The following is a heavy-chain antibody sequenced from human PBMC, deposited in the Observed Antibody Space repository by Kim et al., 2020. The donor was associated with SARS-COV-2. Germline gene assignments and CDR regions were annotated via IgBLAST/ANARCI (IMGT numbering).Heavy chain of an antibody. Sequence: SETLSLTCAVYGGSFSGYYWSWIRQPPGKGLEWIGEINHSGSTNYNPSLKSRVTISVDTSKNQFSLKLSSVTAADTAVYYCARKKYGGNRVGWYFDLWGRGTLVTVSS. D-gene: IGHD2-15*01. CDR3: ARKKYGGNRVGWYFDL. CDR1: GGSFSGYY. V-gene: IGHV4-34*01. CDR2: INHSGST. J-gene: IGHJ2*01.